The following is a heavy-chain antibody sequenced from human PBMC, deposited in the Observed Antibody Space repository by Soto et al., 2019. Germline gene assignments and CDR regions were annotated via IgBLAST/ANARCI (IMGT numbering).Heavy chain of an antibody. V-gene: IGHV5-51*01. D-gene: IGHD3-3*01. Sequence: GESLKISCKGSGYSFTSYWIGWVRQMPGKGLEWMGIIYPGDSDTRYSPSFQGQVTISADKSISTAYLQWSSLKASDTAMYYCARQASSAQMYYDFWSGYYTEINWFDPWGQGTLVTVSS. CDR3: ARQASSAQMYYDFWSGYYTEINWFDP. J-gene: IGHJ5*02. CDR1: GYSFTSYW. CDR2: IYPGDSDT.